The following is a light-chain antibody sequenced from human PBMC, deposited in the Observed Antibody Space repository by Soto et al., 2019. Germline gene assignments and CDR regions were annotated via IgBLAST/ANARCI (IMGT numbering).Light chain of an antibody. J-gene: IGLJ2*01. Sequence: QSALTQPASVSGSPGQSITISCTGTSSDVGGYNYVSWYQQHPGKAPKLMIYDVSNRPSGVSNRFSGSKSGNTASLTISGLQAEDDSDYYCSSYTSSCTYVVFGGGTELTV. V-gene: IGLV2-14*01. CDR1: SSDVGGYNY. CDR2: DVS. CDR3: SSYTSSCTYVV.